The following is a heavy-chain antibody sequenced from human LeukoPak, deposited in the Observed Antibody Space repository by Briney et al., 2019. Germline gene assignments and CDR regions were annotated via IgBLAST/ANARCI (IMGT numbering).Heavy chain of an antibody. CDR2: IGGDGIA. CDR1: GFTITDHP. D-gene: IGHD3-16*01. Sequence: GGSLRLSCVASGFTITDHPMNWVRQAPGKGLEWISYIGGDGIAFYADSVKGRFTASKDDARKSMYLQMNSLRVEDTAVYYCAKDRANWAIDDWGQGTQVTVSS. CDR3: AKDRANWAIDD. J-gene: IGHJ4*02. V-gene: IGHV3-69-1*01.